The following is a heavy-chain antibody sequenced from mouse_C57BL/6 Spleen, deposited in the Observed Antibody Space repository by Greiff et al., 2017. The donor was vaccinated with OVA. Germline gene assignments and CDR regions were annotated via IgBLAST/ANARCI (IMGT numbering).Heavy chain of an antibody. CDR2: ISYDGSN. CDR1: GYSITSGYY. CDR3: ARDPPDYAMDY. J-gene: IGHJ4*01. V-gene: IGHV3-6*01. Sequence: VQLQQSGPGLVKPSQSLSLTCSVTGYSITSGYYWKWIRQFPGNKLEWMGYISYDGSNNYNPSLKNRISITRDTSKNQFFLKLNSVTTEDTATYYCARDPPDYAMDYWGQGTSVTVSS.